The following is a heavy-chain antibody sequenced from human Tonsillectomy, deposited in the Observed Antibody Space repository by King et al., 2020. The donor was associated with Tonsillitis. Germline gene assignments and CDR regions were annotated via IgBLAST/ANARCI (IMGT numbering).Heavy chain of an antibody. CDR3: ARDQQLIR. V-gene: IGHV3-21*01. D-gene: IGHD6-13*01. Sequence: VQLVESGGGLVKPGGSLRLSCAASGFTFSSYSMNWVRQAPEKGLEWVSSICSSSSYIYYADSVRGRFTISRDNANNSLYLQMNSLRAEDTAIYYCARDQQLIRWGQGTLVTVSS. CDR1: GFTFSSYS. CDR2: ICSSSSYI. J-gene: IGHJ4*02.